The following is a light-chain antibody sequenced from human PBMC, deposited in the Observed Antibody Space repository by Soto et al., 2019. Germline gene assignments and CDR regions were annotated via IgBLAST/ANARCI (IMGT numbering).Light chain of an antibody. J-gene: IGLJ1*01. CDR3: SSYAGSNTPYV. CDR2: EVI. V-gene: IGLV2-8*01. CDR1: SSDVGGYNY. Sequence: QPALTQPPSASGSPGQSVTISCTGTSSDVGGYNYVSWYQQHPGKAPKLLIYEVIKRPSGVPDRFSASRSGNTASLTVSGLQAEDEADYYCSSYAGSNTPYVFGTGTKVTVL.